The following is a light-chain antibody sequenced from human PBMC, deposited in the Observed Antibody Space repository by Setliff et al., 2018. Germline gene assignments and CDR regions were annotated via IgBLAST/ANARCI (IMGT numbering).Light chain of an antibody. J-gene: IGLJ1*01. V-gene: IGLV2-8*01. CDR3: TFYSGSNNFF. Sequence: QSVLAQPPSASGSPGQSVTISCTGTGGLVGGYNYVSWYQQHPGKAPRLIIYEVTKRPSGVPDRFSGSNSGNTASLTVSGLQAEDEADYYCTFYSGSNNFFFGSGTKGTV. CDR2: EVT. CDR1: GGLVGGYNY.